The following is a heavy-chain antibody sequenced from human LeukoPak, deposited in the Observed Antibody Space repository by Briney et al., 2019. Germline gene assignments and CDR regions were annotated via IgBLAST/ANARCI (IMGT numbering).Heavy chain of an antibody. J-gene: IGHJ4*02. Sequence: PGGSLRLSCAASGFTFSSYGMHWVRQAPGKGLEWVAVISYDGSNKYYADSVKGRFTISRDNSKNTLYLQMNSLRAEDTAVYYCAKDYYDSSGYYNYFDYWGQGTLVTVSS. CDR2: ISYDGSNK. CDR3: AKDYYDSSGYYNYFDY. CDR1: GFTFSSYG. V-gene: IGHV3-30*18. D-gene: IGHD3-22*01.